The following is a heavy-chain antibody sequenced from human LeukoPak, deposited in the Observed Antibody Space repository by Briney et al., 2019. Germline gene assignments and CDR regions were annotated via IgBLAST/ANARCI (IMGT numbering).Heavy chain of an antibody. Sequence: ASVKVSCKASGYTFTGYYMHWVRQAPGQGLEWMGWISAYNGNTNYAQKLQGRVTMTTDTSTSTAYMELRSLRSDDTAVYYCARASSVLRYFDWLLPFDYWGQGTLVTVSS. CDR2: ISAYNGNT. V-gene: IGHV1-18*04. CDR3: ARASSVLRYFDWLLPFDY. J-gene: IGHJ4*02. D-gene: IGHD3-9*01. CDR1: GYTFTGYY.